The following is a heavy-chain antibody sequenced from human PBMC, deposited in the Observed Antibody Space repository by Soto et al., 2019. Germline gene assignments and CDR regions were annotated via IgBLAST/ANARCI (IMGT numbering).Heavy chain of an antibody. CDR2: ISYDGSNK. CDR3: ARAEQWLGPVGY. CDR1: GFTFSSYA. V-gene: IGHV3-30-3*01. J-gene: IGHJ4*02. D-gene: IGHD6-19*01. Sequence: QVQLVESGGGVVQPGRSLRLSCAASGFTFSSYAMHWVRQAPGKGLEWVAVISYDGSNKYYADSVKGRFTISGDNPKNTLYRQMNSLRAEDMAVYDCARAEQWLGPVGYWGQGTLVTVSS.